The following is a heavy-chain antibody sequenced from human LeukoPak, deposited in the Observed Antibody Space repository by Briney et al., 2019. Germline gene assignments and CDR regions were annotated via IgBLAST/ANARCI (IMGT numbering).Heavy chain of an antibody. Sequence: SQTLSLTCTVSGGSISTYYWNWIRQPPGKGLEWIGYIYYSGATNYNPSLKSRVTISVDTSKNQFSLKLSSVTAADTAVYYCARGVYIAAAQYGFWGQGTLVTVSS. CDR1: GGSISTYY. J-gene: IGHJ4*02. CDR2: IYYSGAT. D-gene: IGHD6-13*01. CDR3: ARGVYIAAAQYGF. V-gene: IGHV4-59*01.